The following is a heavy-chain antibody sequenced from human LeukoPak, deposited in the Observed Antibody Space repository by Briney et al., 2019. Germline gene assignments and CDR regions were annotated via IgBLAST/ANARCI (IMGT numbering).Heavy chain of an antibody. CDR3: ARVTRGQSRTIRNAFDI. CDR1: GYTFTGYY. CDR2: ISAYNGNT. Sequence: ASVKVSCKASGYTFTGYYMHWVRQAPGQGLEWMGWISAYNGNTNYAQKLQGRVTMTTDTSTSTAYMELRSLRSDDTAVYYCARVTRGQSRTIRNAFDIWGQGTMVTVSS. D-gene: IGHD1-14*01. V-gene: IGHV1-18*04. J-gene: IGHJ3*02.